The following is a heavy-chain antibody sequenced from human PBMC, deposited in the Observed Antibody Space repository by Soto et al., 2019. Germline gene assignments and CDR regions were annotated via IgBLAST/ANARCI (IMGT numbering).Heavy chain of an antibody. CDR3: ATRRTIAVAGTDN. D-gene: IGHD6-19*01. CDR2: MSGSGGRT. Sequence: VQLLESGGGLVQPGGSLRLSCAASGFSFSSYAMSWVRQAPGKGLEWVSSMSGSGGRTYYADSVKGRFTISRDNSKNTLYLQMNNLRADDTAVYYCATRRTIAVAGTDNWGQGTLVTVSS. V-gene: IGHV3-23*01. J-gene: IGHJ4*02. CDR1: GFSFSSYA.